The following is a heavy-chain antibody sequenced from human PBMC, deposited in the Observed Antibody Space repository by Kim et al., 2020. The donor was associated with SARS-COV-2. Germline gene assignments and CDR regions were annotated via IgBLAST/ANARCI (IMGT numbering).Heavy chain of an antibody. CDR1: GGSISSGGYY. Sequence: SQTLSLTCTVSGGSISSGGYYWSWIRQHPGKGLEWIGYIYYSGSTYYNPSLKSRVTISVDTSKNQFSLKLSSVTAADTAVYYCARVLGAITIFGVVIVNWFDPWGQGPLVTVSS. V-gene: IGHV4-31*03. D-gene: IGHD3-3*01. CDR2: IYYSGST. CDR3: ARVLGAITIFGVVIVNWFDP. J-gene: IGHJ5*02.